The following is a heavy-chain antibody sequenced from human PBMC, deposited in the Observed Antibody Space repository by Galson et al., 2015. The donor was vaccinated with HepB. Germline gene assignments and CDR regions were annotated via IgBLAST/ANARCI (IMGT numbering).Heavy chain of an antibody. CDR2: ISYDGSDK. CDR1: GFTFSNYA. D-gene: IGHD3-9*01. V-gene: IGHV3-30*04. CDR3: AAAHFDPYGMGV. J-gene: IGHJ6*02. Sequence: SLRLSCAASGFTFSNYAVHWVRQAPGKGLEWVAGISYDGSDKNYADSVKGRFSIFRGNSKNTLYLEMNSLRAGDTAVYYCAAAHFDPYGMGVWGQGTTVTVSS.